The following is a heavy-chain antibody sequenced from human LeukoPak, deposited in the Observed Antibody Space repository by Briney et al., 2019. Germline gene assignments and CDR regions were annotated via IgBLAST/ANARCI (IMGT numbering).Heavy chain of an antibody. V-gene: IGHV1-18*01. CDR3: ARGDDYGDYWGLY. CDR2: ISTYNGNT. CDR1: GYTFTSYG. D-gene: IGHD4-17*01. Sequence: ASVQVSCKASGYTFTSYGITWVRQAPGQGLEWMGWISTYNGNTNYAQKLQGRVTMTTDTSTSTAYMELRSLISDDAAVYYCARGDDYGDYWGLYWGQGTLVTVSS. J-gene: IGHJ4*02.